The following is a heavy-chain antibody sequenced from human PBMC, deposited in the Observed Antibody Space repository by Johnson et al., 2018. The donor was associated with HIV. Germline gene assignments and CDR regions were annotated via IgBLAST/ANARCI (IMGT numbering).Heavy chain of an antibody. CDR3: TGEVTGQLGGGAGRSYAFDI. D-gene: IGHD2-21*02. CDR2: ISSSGSTI. CDR1: GFTFSDYY. J-gene: IGHJ3*02. V-gene: IGHV3-11*04. Sequence: QVQLMESGGGLVKPGGSLRLSCAASGFTFSDYYMSWIRQAPGKGLEWVSYISSSGSTIYYADSVKGRFTIPRDNANNSLYLQMNSLRAEDKAVYYCTGEVTGQLGGGAGRSYAFDIWGQGTMVTVSS.